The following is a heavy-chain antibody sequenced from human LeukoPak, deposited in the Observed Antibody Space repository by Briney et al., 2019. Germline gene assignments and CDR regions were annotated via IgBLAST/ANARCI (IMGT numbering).Heavy chain of an antibody. CDR1: GFTFNSYG. J-gene: IGHJ4*02. V-gene: IGHV3-30*02. CDR2: IRYDGSNK. Sequence: PGGSLRLSCAASGFTFNSYGMHWVRQAPGKGLEWVAFIRYDGSNKYYADSVKGRFTISRDNSKNTLYLQMNSLRVEDTAVYYCARDGRWINYYDGSSPVWGQGTLVTVSS. CDR3: ARDGRWINYYDGSSPV. D-gene: IGHD3-22*01.